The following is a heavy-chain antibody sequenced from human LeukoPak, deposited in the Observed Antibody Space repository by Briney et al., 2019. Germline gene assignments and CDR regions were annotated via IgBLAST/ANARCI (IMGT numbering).Heavy chain of an antibody. V-gene: IGHV4-59*01. J-gene: IGHJ5*02. CDR1: GGSISSYY. D-gene: IGHD3-10*01. Sequence: SETLSLTCTVSGGSISSYYWSWIRQPPGKGLEWIGCIYYSGSTNYNPSLKSRVTISVDTSKNQFSLKLSSVTAADTAVYYCARDYAPVELRGGFDPWGQGTLVTVSS. CDR2: IYYSGST. CDR3: ARDYAPVELRGGFDP.